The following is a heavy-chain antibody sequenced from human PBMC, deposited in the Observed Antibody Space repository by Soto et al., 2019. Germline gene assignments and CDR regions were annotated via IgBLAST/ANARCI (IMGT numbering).Heavy chain of an antibody. J-gene: IGHJ4*02. CDR2: ISVYNGNT. V-gene: IGHV1-18*01. D-gene: IGHD5-12*01. CDR1: GYTFTSYG. CDR3: ARLRDGYNFAFDS. Sequence: QVQLVQSAAEVKKPGASVKVSCKASGYTFTSYGINWVRQAPGQGLEWMGWISVYNGNTNYAQNLQGRVTMTTDTSTSTAYRELRSLRSDDTAVYYCARLRDGYNFAFDSWGQGTLVTVSS.